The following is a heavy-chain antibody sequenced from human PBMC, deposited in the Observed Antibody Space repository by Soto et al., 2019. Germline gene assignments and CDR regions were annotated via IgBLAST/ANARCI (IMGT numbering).Heavy chain of an antibody. J-gene: IGHJ6*02. Sequence: QVQLVQSGAEVKNPGASVKVSCKASGYRFTSYGIGWVRQAPGQGLEWMGWINAYNGNTNYAQNLQGRVILTTDTSTSTAYMELRSLRSNDTAVYYCAMVDVYVTPSPQDVWGQGTTVTVSS. V-gene: IGHV1-18*01. D-gene: IGHD3-16*01. CDR1: GYRFTSYG. CDR3: AMVDVYVTPSPQDV. CDR2: INAYNGNT.